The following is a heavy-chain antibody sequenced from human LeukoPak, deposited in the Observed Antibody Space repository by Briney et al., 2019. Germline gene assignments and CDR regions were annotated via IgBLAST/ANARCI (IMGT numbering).Heavy chain of an antibody. J-gene: IGHJ4*02. D-gene: IGHD5-18*01. CDR3: ARDIQLGY. V-gene: IGHV3-30-3*01. CDR1: GFTFSSYA. CDR2: ISYDGSNK. Sequence: GWSLRLSCAASGFTFSSYAMHWVRQAPGKGLEWVAVISYDGSNKYYADSVKGRFTISRDNSKNTLYLQMNSLRAEDTAVYYCARDIQLGYWGQGTLVTVSS.